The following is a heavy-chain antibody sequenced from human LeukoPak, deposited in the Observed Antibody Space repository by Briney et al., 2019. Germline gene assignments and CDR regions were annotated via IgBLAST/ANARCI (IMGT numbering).Heavy chain of an antibody. CDR3: ARQSPGAFDI. Sequence: SETLSLTCTVSGGTISSSSYYWGWIRQPPGKGLEWIGSIYYSGTTYYNPSLKSRVTISVDTSKNQFSLKLSSVTAADTAVYYCARQSPGAFDIWGQGTMVTVSS. CDR2: IYYSGTT. D-gene: IGHD3-10*01. CDR1: GGTISSSSYY. J-gene: IGHJ3*02. V-gene: IGHV4-39*01.